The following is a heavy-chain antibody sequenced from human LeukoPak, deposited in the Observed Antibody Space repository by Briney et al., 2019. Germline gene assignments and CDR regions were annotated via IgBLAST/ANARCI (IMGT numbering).Heavy chain of an antibody. Sequence: GGSLRLSCAASGFTFSSYAMSWVRQAPGKWLEWVSAISGSGGRTYYADSVKGRFTISRDNSKNTLYLQMNSLRAEDTAVYYCAKARSINWKEGAFDIWGQGTMVTVSS. J-gene: IGHJ3*02. CDR2: ISGSGGRT. V-gene: IGHV3-23*01. CDR1: GFTFSSYA. D-gene: IGHD1-20*01. CDR3: AKARSINWKEGAFDI.